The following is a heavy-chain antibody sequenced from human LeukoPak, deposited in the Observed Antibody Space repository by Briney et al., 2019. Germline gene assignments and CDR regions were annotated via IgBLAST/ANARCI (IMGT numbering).Heavy chain of an antibody. V-gene: IGHV3-15*01. CDR3: TTAFFGCTSTSCYEAYYYYGMDV. CDR2: IKRKTDGGTT. D-gene: IGHD2-2*01. Sequence: GGSLRLCCAASVSGFTFSNAWMSWVRKGPGKGLEWVGRIKRKTDGGTTDYGAPVKGRFTISRDDSKNTLYLQMNSLKTEDTDVYYCTTAFFGCTSTSCYEAYYYYGMDVWGKGTTVTVSS. CDR1: GFTFSNAW. J-gene: IGHJ6*04.